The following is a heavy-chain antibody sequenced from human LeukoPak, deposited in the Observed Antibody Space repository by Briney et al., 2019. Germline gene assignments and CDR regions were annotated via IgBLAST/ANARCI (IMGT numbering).Heavy chain of an antibody. V-gene: IGHV4-39*07. D-gene: IGHD2-21*02. CDR2: IYYSGST. CDR3: ARYDFVARSLDY. Sequence: SETLSLTCTVSGGSISSSSYYWGWIRQPPGKGLEWIGSIYYSGSTYYNPSFKSRATMSVDTSNNQFSLKLSSVTAADTAVYYCARYDFVARSLDYWGQGTLVTVSS. CDR1: GGSISSSSYY. J-gene: IGHJ4*02.